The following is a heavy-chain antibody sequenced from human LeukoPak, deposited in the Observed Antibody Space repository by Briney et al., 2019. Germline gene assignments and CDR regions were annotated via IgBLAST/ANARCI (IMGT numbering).Heavy chain of an antibody. Sequence: KPGGSLRLSCVASGFAFNTAWMIWVRQAPGKGLEWVDRIKSEADDGATDYAAPVKGRFTIARDDSKSTLYLQMNSLKIEDTGVYHCSTVRGRYYYYALDFWGQGTTVTVSS. J-gene: IGHJ6*02. V-gene: IGHV3-15*01. D-gene: IGHD3-16*01. CDR3: STVRGRYYYYALDF. CDR2: IKSEADDGAT. CDR1: GFAFNTAW.